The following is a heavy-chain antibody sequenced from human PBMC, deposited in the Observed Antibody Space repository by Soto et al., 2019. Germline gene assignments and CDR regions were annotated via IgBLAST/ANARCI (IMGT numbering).Heavy chain of an antibody. CDR3: AKGSGYDFEFAVSTLDF. Sequence: GGSLRLSSAASGFNFRSYAMNWVRQAPGKGLEWVSAISGSGGGTYYADSVKGRFTISRDNSKNTLYLQMNSLRAEDTAVYYCAKGSGYDFEFAVSTLDFWGQGTLVTVSS. V-gene: IGHV3-23*01. CDR2: ISGSGGGT. J-gene: IGHJ4*02. CDR1: GFNFRSYA. D-gene: IGHD5-12*01.